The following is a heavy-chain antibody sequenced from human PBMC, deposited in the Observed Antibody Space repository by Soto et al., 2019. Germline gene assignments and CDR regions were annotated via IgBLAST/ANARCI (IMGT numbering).Heavy chain of an antibody. CDR1: GFIFSDYA. J-gene: IGHJ6*02. Sequence: PGGSLRLSCRASGFIFSDYAIHWVRQAPGRGLEWVAVLIDDGYFQYYADSVKGRFTISSDKSNNTVYLHMGSLRVDDTAVYYCAREWGRSYYYGMDVGGQGTTVTVSS. V-gene: IGHV3-30-3*01. CDR3: AREWGRSYYYGMDV. D-gene: IGHD3-10*01. CDR2: LIDDGYFQ.